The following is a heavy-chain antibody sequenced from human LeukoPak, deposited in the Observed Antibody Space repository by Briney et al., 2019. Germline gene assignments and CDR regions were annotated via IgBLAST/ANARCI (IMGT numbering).Heavy chain of an antibody. V-gene: IGHV5-51*01. CDR1: GYSFPNYW. D-gene: IGHD3-3*01. CDR3: AAWRGGYSYGMDV. J-gene: IGHJ6*02. Sequence: GESLKISCKGSGYSFPNYWIGWVRQMPGKGLEWMGIIYPGDSDTRYSPSFQGQVTISADKSINTAYLQWSSLKASDTAMYYCAAWRGGYSYGMDVRGQGTTVIVSS. CDR2: IYPGDSDT.